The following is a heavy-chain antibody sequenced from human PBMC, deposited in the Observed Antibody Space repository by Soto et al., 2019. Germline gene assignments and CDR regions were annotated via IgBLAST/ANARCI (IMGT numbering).Heavy chain of an antibody. CDR2: IYPGDSDT. CDR1: GYSFTSYW. CDR3: ARTPYYDSSGYYYYYGMDV. J-gene: IGHJ6*02. V-gene: IGHV5-51*01. Sequence: PRESLKISCKGSGYSFTSYWIGWVRQMPGKGLEWMGIIYPGDSDTRYSPSFQGQVTISADKSISTAYLQWSSLKASDTAMYYCARTPYYDSSGYYYYYGMDVWGQGTTVTVSS. D-gene: IGHD3-22*01.